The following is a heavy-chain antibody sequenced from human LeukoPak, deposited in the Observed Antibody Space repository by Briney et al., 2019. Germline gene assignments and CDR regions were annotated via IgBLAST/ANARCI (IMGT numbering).Heavy chain of an antibody. CDR1: AYTFTSYY. V-gene: IGHV1-46*01. Sequence: GASVKVSCKASAYTFTSYYMHWVRQAPGQGLEWMGIINPSGGSSSYAQKFQGRVTMTRDTSTSTVYMELSSLRSEDTAVYYCARDLHDGPHPWGFGELEGPHFDYWGQGTLVTVSS. D-gene: IGHD3-10*01. CDR2: INPSGGSS. J-gene: IGHJ4*02. CDR3: ARDLHDGPHPWGFGELEGPHFDY.